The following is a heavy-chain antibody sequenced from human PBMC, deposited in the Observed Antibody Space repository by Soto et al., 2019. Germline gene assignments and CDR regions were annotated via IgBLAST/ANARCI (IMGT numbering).Heavy chain of an antibody. J-gene: IGHJ4*02. D-gene: IGHD3-3*01. V-gene: IGHV3-7*03. CDR1: GFTFSSHW. Sequence: EVQLVESGGGLVQPGGSLRLSCTASGFTFSSHWMTWVRQAPGKALEWVANIKQDGSEEYYVDSVKGRFTISRDNAKKSLFLQMNGLRDEDTAEYYCASRPSNRNYYGVFDYWGQGTLVTVSS. CDR2: IKQDGSEE. CDR3: ASRPSNRNYYGVFDY.